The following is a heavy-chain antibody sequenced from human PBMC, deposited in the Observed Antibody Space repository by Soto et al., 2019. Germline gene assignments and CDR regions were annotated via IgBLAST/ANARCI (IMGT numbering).Heavy chain of an antibody. CDR3: AREPLNYYYYYMDV. Sequence: GGPLRPSCADPGFPFSSHWMSRAPQAPGKGLEWVANIKQDGSEKYYVDSVKGRFTISRDNAKNSLYLQMNSLRAEDTAVYYCAREPLNYYYYYMDVWGKGTTVTVSS. J-gene: IGHJ6*03. V-gene: IGHV3-7*01. CDR2: IKQDGSEK. CDR1: GFPFSSHW.